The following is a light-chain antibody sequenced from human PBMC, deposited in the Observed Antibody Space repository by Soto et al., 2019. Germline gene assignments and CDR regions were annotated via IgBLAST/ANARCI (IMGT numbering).Light chain of an antibody. J-gene: IGKJ1*01. CDR3: QQYYSTPT. CDR2: WAS. CDR1: QSVLYSSNNKTY. V-gene: IGKV4-1*01. Sequence: DIVMTHSPDSLAVSLGERATINCKSSQSVLYSSNNKTYLAWYQQKPGQPPKLLIYWASTRESGVPDRFSGSGSGTDFTLTSSSLQAEDVAVYYCQQYYSTPTFGQGTKVEIK.